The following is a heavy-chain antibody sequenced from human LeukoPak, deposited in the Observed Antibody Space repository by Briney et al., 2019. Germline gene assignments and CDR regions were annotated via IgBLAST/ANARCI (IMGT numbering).Heavy chain of an antibody. J-gene: IGHJ5*02. CDR1: GGSISIYY. CDR2: IYTSGST. Sequence: SETLSLTCTVSGGSISIYYWSWIRQPAGKGLEWIGRIYTSGSTNYNPSLKSRVTMSVDTSKNQFSLKLSSVTAADTAVYYCASENYDFWSGFPNNWFDPWGQGTLVTVSS. V-gene: IGHV4-4*07. D-gene: IGHD3-3*01. CDR3: ASENYDFWSGFPNNWFDP.